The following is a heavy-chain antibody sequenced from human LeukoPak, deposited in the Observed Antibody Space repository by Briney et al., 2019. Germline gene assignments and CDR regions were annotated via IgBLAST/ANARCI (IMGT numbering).Heavy chain of an antibody. D-gene: IGHD6-19*01. V-gene: IGHV4-4*07. CDR3: ARTTGFAVAGGYYFDY. Sequence: SETLSLTCRVSGDSLSSYYWSWIRESAGKGLEWIWRVYARGGTRYNPSLKSRVTMSVDTSKNQFSLKLTSVTAADTAVYYCARTTGFAVAGGYYFDYWGQGILVTVSS. CDR1: GDSLSSYY. J-gene: IGHJ4*02. CDR2: VYARGGT.